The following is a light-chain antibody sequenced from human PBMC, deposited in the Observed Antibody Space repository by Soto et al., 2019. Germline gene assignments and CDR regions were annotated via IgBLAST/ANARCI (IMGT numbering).Light chain of an antibody. Sequence: EIVLTQSPATLSLSPGERATLSCRASQSVSSYLARYQQKPGQAPRLLIHGASSRATGIPDRISGSGSGTDFTLTISSLQSEDFATYYCQQSYSAPRTFGQGTKVDI. V-gene: IGKV3-11*01. CDR2: GAS. CDR1: QSVSSY. CDR3: QQSYSAPRT. J-gene: IGKJ1*01.